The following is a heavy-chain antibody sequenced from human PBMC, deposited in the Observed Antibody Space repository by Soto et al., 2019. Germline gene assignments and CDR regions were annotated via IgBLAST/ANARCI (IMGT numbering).Heavy chain of an antibody. D-gene: IGHD4-17*01. CDR1: GGSTSSYY. CDR3: AIRTDDYGDRYFDY. J-gene: IGHJ4*02. Sequence: SETLSLTCTVSGGSTSSYYWSWIRQPPGKGLEWIGYIYYSGSTNYNPSLKSRVTISVDTSKNQFSLKLSSVTAADTAVYYCAIRTDDYGDRYFDYWGQGTLVTVSS. V-gene: IGHV4-59*08. CDR2: IYYSGST.